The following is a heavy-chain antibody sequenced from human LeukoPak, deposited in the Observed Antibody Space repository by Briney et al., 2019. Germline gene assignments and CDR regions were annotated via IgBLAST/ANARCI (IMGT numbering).Heavy chain of an antibody. CDR3: ARDYKYAFDN. J-gene: IGHJ4*02. CDR2: IGIDSGNT. D-gene: IGHD5-24*01. Sequence: VGSLRLSCAASGFTFSDYSMNWVRQAPGKGLEWISYIGIDSGNTNYVDSVKGRFTISGDKAKNSLYLQMNSLRVEDTAVYYCARDYKYAFDNWGQGTLVTVSS. V-gene: IGHV3-48*01. CDR1: GFTFSDYS.